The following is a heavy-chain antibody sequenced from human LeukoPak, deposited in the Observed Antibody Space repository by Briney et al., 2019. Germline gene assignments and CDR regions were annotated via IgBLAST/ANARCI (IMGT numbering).Heavy chain of an antibody. V-gene: IGHV3-33*06. D-gene: IGHD2-15*01. CDR3: AKDLHGYCSGGSCYLLDY. CDR2: IWDDGSNK. CDR1: GFTFSSYG. J-gene: IGHJ4*02. Sequence: PGRSLRLSCAASGFTFSSYGMHWVRQAPGKGLEWVAVIWDDGSNKYYADSVKGRFTISRDNSKNTLYLQMNSLRAEDTAVYYCAKDLHGYCSGGSCYLLDYWGQGTLVTVSS.